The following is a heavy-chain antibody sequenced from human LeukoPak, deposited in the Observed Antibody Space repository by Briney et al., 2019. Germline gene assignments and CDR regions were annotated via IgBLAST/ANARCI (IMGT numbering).Heavy chain of an antibody. CDR2: ISYDGSNK. J-gene: IGHJ3*02. Sequence: PGGSLRLSCAASGFTFSNAWMSWVRQAPGKGLEWVAVISYDGSNKYYADSVKGRFTISRDNSKNTLYLQMNSLRAEDTAVYYCASGSMIVVLGDAFDIWGQGTMVTVSS. V-gene: IGHV3-30-3*01. D-gene: IGHD3-22*01. CDR1: GFTFSNAW. CDR3: ASGSMIVVLGDAFDI.